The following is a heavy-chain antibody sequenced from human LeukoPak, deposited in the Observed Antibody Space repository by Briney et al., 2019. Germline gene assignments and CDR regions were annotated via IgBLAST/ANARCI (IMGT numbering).Heavy chain of an antibody. Sequence: GGSLRLSCTASGFIFSIFAMSWVRQAPGKGLEWVSGISGSGGSTYYADSVKGRFTISRDNSKNTLYLQMNSLRAEDTAVYYCAKERRSSTSCYYFDYWGQGTLVTVSS. D-gene: IGHD2-2*01. CDR2: ISGSGGST. CDR3: AKERRSSTSCYYFDY. J-gene: IGHJ4*02. CDR1: GFIFSIFA. V-gene: IGHV3-23*01.